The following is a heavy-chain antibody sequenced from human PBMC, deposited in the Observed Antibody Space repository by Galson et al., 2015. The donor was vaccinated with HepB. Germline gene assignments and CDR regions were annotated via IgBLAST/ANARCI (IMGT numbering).Heavy chain of an antibody. CDR1: GVTVSNNC. CDR3: ARGRGYNWNDVFQYYYYYGMDV. Sequence: SLRLSCAASGVTVSNNCMSWVRQAPGMGLEWVSVIYSDGSIYYIDSVKGRFTISRDNSKNTLYLQMNSLRAEDTAVYYCARGRGYNWNDVFQYYYYYGMDVWGQGTTITVSS. D-gene: IGHD1-20*01. J-gene: IGHJ6*02. V-gene: IGHV3-53*01. CDR2: IYSDGSI.